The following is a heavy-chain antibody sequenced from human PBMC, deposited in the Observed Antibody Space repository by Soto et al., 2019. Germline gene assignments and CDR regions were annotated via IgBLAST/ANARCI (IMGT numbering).Heavy chain of an antibody. CDR1: GGTLSSYA. Sequence: QVQLVQSGAEVKKPGSSVKVSCKASGGTLSSYAISWMRQAPGQGLEWMGGIIPIFGTANYAQKFQSRVTISADESTSTAYVELSGLRSEDTAVYYCAGGWVSGSVKKGYYFDYWGQGTLVTVSS. J-gene: IGHJ4*02. D-gene: IGHD6-19*01. CDR3: AGGWVSGSVKKGYYFDY. V-gene: IGHV1-69*01. CDR2: IIPIFGTA.